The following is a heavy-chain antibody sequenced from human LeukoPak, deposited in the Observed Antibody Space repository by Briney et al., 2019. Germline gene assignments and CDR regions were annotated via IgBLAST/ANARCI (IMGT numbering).Heavy chain of an antibody. CDR3: ARVRSHSRYYYYYGMDV. J-gene: IGHJ6*02. Sequence: SETLSLTCTVSGGSISSRSYYWGWIRQPPGKGLEWIGKISDSGSTYYSPSLRSRVTISIDMSKNQFSLKLSSVTATGTAVYYCARVRSHSRYYYYYGMDVWGQGTTVTVSS. CDR1: GGSISSRSYY. V-gene: IGHV4-39*01. D-gene: IGHD2-15*01. CDR2: ISDSGST.